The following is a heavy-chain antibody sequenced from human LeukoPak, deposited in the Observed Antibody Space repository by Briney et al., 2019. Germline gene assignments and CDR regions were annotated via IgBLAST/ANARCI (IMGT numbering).Heavy chain of an antibody. CDR2: ISYANH. D-gene: IGHD5-18*01. CDR1: GGSISTYY. J-gene: IGHJ4*02. Sequence: PSETLSLTCSVSGGSISTYYWNWIRQTPGKGLEWIGHISYANHDYNPSLKSRVTISVDMSKNQFSMKLTPVTAADTAVYSCARDRAQSYGRSFAHWGQGALVTVSS. CDR3: ARDRAQSYGRSFAH. V-gene: IGHV4-59*01.